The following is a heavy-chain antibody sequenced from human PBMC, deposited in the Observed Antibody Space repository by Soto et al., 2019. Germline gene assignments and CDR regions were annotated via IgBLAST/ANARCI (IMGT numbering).Heavy chain of an antibody. D-gene: IGHD2-2*01. J-gene: IGHJ6*02. CDR1: GFSLNTYGVG. V-gene: IGHV2-5*02. Sequence: QITLKEFGPALVKPTQTLTLTCTFSGFSLNTYGVGVGWIRQPPGKALEWLALIYWDDDKRYSPSLKSRLTITKDTSKDQVVLTMTNMDPVDTATYYCARSSPDQGYFYGVDVWGQGTTVTVSS. CDR2: IYWDDDK. CDR3: ARSSPDQGYFYGVDV.